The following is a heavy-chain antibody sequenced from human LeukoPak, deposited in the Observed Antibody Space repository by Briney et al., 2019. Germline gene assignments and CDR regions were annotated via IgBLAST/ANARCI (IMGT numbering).Heavy chain of an antibody. CDR3: AKDRDIVGALYYFDY. J-gene: IGHJ4*02. Sequence: GGSLRLSCAASGFTFSSYAMSWVRQAPGKGLEWVSAISGSGGSTYYADSVKGRFTISRDNSKNALYLQMNSLRAEDTAVYYCAKDRDIVGALYYFDYWGQGTLVTVSS. CDR1: GFTFSSYA. CDR2: ISGSGGST. D-gene: IGHD1-26*01. V-gene: IGHV3-23*01.